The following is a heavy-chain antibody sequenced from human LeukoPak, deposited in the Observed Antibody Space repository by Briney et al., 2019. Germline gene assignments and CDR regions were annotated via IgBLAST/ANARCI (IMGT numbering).Heavy chain of an antibody. D-gene: IGHD2-2*01. J-gene: IGHJ3*02. Sequence: GGSLRLSCAASGFTFDDYAMHWVRQAPGKGLEWVSGISWNSGIIGYADSVKGRFTISRDNAKNSLNLQMNSLRAEDMAWYYCARTIGHCSGTRCRYDAFAIWAKGQWSPSLQ. CDR1: GFTFDDYA. CDR2: ISWNSGII. V-gene: IGHV3-9*03. CDR3: ARTIGHCSGTRCRYDAFAI.